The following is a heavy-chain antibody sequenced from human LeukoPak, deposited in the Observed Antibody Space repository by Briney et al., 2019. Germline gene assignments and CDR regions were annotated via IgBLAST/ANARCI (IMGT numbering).Heavy chain of an antibody. J-gene: IGHJ4*02. CDR1: GFTFSDYY. D-gene: IGHD2-2*01. Sequence: PGGSLRLSCAASGFTFSDYYMSWIRQAPGKGLEWVSYISSSSSYTNYADSVKGRFTISRDNAKNSLYLQMNSLRAEDTAVYYCARDTRSSTSLFDYWGQGTLVTVSS. CDR3: ARDTRSSTSLFDY. CDR2: ISSSSSYT. V-gene: IGHV3-11*06.